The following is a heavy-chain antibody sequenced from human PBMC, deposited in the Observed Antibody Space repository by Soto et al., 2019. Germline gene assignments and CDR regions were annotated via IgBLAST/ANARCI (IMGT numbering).Heavy chain of an antibody. Sequence: EVQLVESGGGLVQPGGSLRLSCAASGFTFSSYWMSWVRQAPGKGLEWVANIKQDGSEKYYVDSVKGRFTISRDYAKNSLYLQMNSLRAEDTAVYYCARDGSSWYDHFDYWGQGTLVTVSS. J-gene: IGHJ4*02. D-gene: IGHD6-13*01. CDR2: IKQDGSEK. CDR1: GFTFSSYW. CDR3: ARDGSSWYDHFDY. V-gene: IGHV3-7*01.